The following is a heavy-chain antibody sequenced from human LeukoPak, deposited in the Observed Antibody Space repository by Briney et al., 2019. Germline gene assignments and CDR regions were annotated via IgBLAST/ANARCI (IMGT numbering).Heavy chain of an antibody. CDR3: AKDYYDSSGYPPKDAFDI. J-gene: IGHJ3*02. CDR1: GFTFSSYG. V-gene: IGHV3-30*18. D-gene: IGHD3-22*01. Sequence: GRSLRLSCAASGFTFSSYGMHWVRQAPGKGLEWVAVISYDGSNKYYADSVKGRFTISRDNSKNTLYLQMNSLRAEDTAVYYCAKDYYDSSGYPPKDAFDIWGQGTMVTVSS. CDR2: ISYDGSNK.